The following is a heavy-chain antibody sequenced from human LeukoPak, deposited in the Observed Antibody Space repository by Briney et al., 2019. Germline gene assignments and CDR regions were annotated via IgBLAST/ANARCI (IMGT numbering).Heavy chain of an antibody. Sequence: GESLKISCKGSGYSFTSYWIGWVRQMPGKGLEWMGIIYPGDSDTRYSPSFQGQVTISADKSISTAYLQWSSLKASDTAMYYCSRVRGVITPHDAFDIWGQGTMVTVSS. CDR3: SRVRGVITPHDAFDI. J-gene: IGHJ3*02. CDR1: GYSFTSYW. CDR2: IYPGDSDT. D-gene: IGHD3-10*01. V-gene: IGHV5-51*01.